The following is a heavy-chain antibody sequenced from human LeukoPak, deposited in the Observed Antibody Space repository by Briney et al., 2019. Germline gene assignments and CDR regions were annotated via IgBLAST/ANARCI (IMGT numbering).Heavy chain of an antibody. D-gene: IGHD6-13*01. CDR2: IYPGDSDT. CDR1: GYNFTSYW. Sequence: RLGESLKISCKGSGYNFTSYWIGWVRQMPGKGLEWMGIIYPGDSDTRYSPSFQGQVSISADKSISTAYLQWSSLKASDTAMYYCARSPYSSSWKSRKTADAHDYFDYWGQGTLVTVSS. V-gene: IGHV5-51*01. CDR3: ARSPYSSSWKSRKTADAHDYFDY. J-gene: IGHJ4*02.